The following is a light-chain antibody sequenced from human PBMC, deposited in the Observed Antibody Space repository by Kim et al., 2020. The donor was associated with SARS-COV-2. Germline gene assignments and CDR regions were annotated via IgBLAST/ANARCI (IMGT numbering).Light chain of an antibody. CDR3: AAWDDSLSGWV. CDR1: SSNIGSNY. CDR2: SNN. V-gene: IGLV1-47*02. J-gene: IGLJ3*02. Sequence: ELTQPPSASGTPGQRVTISCSGSSSNIGSNYVYWYQQLPGTAPKLLIYSNNQRPSGVPDRFSGSKSGTSASLAISGLRSEDEADYYCAAWDDSLSGWVFGGGTHLTVL.